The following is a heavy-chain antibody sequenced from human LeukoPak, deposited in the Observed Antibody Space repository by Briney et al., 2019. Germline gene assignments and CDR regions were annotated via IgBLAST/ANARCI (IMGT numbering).Heavy chain of an antibody. V-gene: IGHV4-31*03. CDR1: GGSISSGGYY. J-gene: IGHJ6*03. CDR3: ARVPARSGYYFPLYYYMDV. D-gene: IGHD3-3*01. Sequence: SETLSLTCTVSGGSISSGGYYWSWIRQHPGKGLEWIGYIYYSGSTYYNPSLKSRVTISVDTSKNQFSLKLSSVTAADTAVYYCARVPARSGYYFPLYYYMDVWGKGTTVTVSS. CDR2: IYYSGST.